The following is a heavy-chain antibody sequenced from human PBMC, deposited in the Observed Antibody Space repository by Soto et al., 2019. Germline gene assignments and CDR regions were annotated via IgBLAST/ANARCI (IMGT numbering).Heavy chain of an antibody. CDR2: IYYSGST. Sequence: PSETLSLTCTVSGGSISSYYWSWIRQPPGKGLEWIGYIYYSGSTNYNPSPKSRVTISVDTSKNQFSLKLSSVTAADTAVYYCARELRFLEWLPTSYYYYMDVWGKGTTVTVSS. D-gene: IGHD3-3*01. J-gene: IGHJ6*03. CDR1: GGSISSYY. CDR3: ARELRFLEWLPTSYYYYMDV. V-gene: IGHV4-59*01.